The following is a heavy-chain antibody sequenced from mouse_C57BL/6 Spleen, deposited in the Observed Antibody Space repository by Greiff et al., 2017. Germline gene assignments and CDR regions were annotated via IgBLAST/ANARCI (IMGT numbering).Heavy chain of an antibody. CDR2: IYPGSGST. J-gene: IGHJ3*01. D-gene: IGHD2-4*01. Sequence: VQLKQPGAELVKPGASVKMSCKASGYTFTSYWITWVKQRPGQGLEWIGDIYPGSGSTNYNEKFKSKATLTVDTSSSTAYMQLSSLTSEDSAVYYCARGRIYYDYDGPAWFAYWGQGTLVTVSA. V-gene: IGHV1-55*01. CDR3: ARGRIYYDYDGPAWFAY. CDR1: GYTFTSYW.